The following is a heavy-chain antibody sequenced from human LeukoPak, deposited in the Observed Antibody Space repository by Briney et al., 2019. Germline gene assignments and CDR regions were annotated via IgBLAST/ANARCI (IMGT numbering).Heavy chain of an antibody. J-gene: IGHJ4*02. V-gene: IGHV3-21*01. CDR1: GFTFSSYS. D-gene: IGHD3-22*01. CDR3: ARDASYDPYLDY. CDR2: ISSSSSYI. Sequence: GGSLRLSCAASGFTFSSYSMNWVRQAPGKGLEWVSSISSSSSYIYYADSVKSRFTISRDNAKNSLYLQMNSLRAEDTAVYYCARDASYDPYLDYWGQGTLVTVSS.